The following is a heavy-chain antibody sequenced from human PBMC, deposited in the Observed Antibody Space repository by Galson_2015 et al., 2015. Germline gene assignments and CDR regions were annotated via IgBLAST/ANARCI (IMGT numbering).Heavy chain of an antibody. CDR3: ASGGNRVGARLDY. V-gene: IGHV1-69*13. D-gene: IGHD1-14*01. J-gene: IGHJ4*02. CDR1: GGTFSIYA. CDR2: IIPISGTP. Sequence: SVKVSCKASGGTFSIYAFNWVRQAPGQGLEWMGAIIPISGTPNYAQKFQGRVTITADESTGTAYLQLTSLKPEDTALYYCASGGNRVGARLDYWGQGTVVTVSS.